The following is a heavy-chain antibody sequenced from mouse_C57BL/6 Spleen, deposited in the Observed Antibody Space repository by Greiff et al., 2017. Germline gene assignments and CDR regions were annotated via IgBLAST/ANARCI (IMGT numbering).Heavy chain of an antibody. CDR2: IRLKSDNYAT. V-gene: IGHV6-3*01. CDR3: TGDLAYGGMDY. CDR1: GFTFSNYW. D-gene: IGHD1-1*01. Sequence: EVMLVESGGGLVQPGGSMKLSCVASGFTFSNYWMNWVRQSPEKGLEWVAQIRLKSDNYATHYAESVKGRFTISRDDSKSSVYLQMNNLRAEDTGIYYCTGDLAYGGMDYWGQGTSVTVSS. J-gene: IGHJ4*01.